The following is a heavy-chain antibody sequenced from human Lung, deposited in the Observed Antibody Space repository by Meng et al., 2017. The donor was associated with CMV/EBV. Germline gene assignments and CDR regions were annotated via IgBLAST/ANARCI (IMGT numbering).Heavy chain of an antibody. D-gene: IGHD5-18*01. CDR3: ASSGYSYGYGYYGMDV. CDR1: GCPISSYY. V-gene: IGHV4-59*01. CDR2: IYNSGST. J-gene: IGHJ6*02. Sequence: SXTXSLXCTVSGCPISSYYWSWIRQPPGKGLEGIGYIYNSGSTNYNPSLKSGVTISVDTSKNQFSLKLSSVTAADTAVNYCASSGYSYGYGYYGMDVWGQGXTVTVSS.